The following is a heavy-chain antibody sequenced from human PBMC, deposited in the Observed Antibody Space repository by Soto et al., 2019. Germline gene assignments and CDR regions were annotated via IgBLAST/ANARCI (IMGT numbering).Heavy chain of an antibody. CDR2: IKQDGSEK. CDR1: GFNFSSYW. Sequence: GGSLRLSCADSGFNFSSYWMSWVRQAPGKGLEWVANIKQDGSEKYYVDSVKGRFTISRDNAKNSLYLQMNSLRAEDTAVYYCARDYYYGNYYYYMDVWGKGTTVTVSS. D-gene: IGHD3-10*01. CDR3: ARDYYYGNYYYYMDV. J-gene: IGHJ6*03. V-gene: IGHV3-7*01.